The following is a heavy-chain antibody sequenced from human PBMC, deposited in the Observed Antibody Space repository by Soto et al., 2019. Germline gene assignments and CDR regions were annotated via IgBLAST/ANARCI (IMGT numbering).Heavy chain of an antibody. V-gene: IGHV4-31*03. CDR2: IYYSGST. Sequence: PSETLSLTCTVSGGSISSGGYYWSWIRQHPGKGLEWIGYIYYSGSTYYNPSLKSRVTISVDTSKNQFSLKLSSVTAADTAVYYCARVDISTAYYRGRVLGWFDPWRQRTPVPV. CDR1: GGSISSGGYY. J-gene: IGHJ5*02. D-gene: IGHD3-9*01. CDR3: ARVDISTAYYRGRVLGWFDP.